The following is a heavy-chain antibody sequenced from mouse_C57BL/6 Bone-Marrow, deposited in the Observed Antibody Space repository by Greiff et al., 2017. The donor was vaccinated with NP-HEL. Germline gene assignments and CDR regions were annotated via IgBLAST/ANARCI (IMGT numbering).Heavy chain of an antibody. J-gene: IGHJ4*01. Sequence: VQLKESGAELVRPGASVKLSCTVSGFNIKDDYMHWVKQRPEQGLEWIGWIDPENGDTEYASKFQGKATITADTSSNTAYLQLSSLTSEDTAVYYCRTGGSSPYAMDYWGQGTSVTVSS. CDR3: RTGGSSPYAMDY. V-gene: IGHV14-4*01. D-gene: IGHD1-1*01. CDR1: GFNIKDDY. CDR2: IDPENGDT.